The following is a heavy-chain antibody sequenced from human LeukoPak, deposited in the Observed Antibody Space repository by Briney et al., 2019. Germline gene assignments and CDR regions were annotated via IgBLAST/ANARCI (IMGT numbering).Heavy chain of an antibody. V-gene: IGHV5-51*01. J-gene: IGHJ6*02. CDR3: ARLNGDYPYYYYYGMDV. CDR2: IYPGDSDT. D-gene: IGHD4-17*01. Sequence: GESLKISCKGSGYSFTSYWIGWVRPMPGKGLEWMGIIYPGDSDTRYSPSFQGQVTISADKSISTAYLQWSSLKASDTAMYYCARLNGDYPYYYYYGMDVWGQGTTVTVSS. CDR1: GYSFTSYW.